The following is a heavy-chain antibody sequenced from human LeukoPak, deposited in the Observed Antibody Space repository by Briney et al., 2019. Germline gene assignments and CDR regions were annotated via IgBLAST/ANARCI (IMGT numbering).Heavy chain of an antibody. Sequence: PSETLSFTCAGYGESFSGYYWSWIRQPPGKGLEWIGEINHSGSTNYNPSLKSRVTISVDTSKNQFSLKLSSVTAADTAVYYCARDHYGAHAPKYYYYMDVWGKGTTVTVSS. CDR2: INHSGST. CDR3: ARDHYGAHAPKYYYYMDV. D-gene: IGHD4-17*01. CDR1: GESFSGYY. V-gene: IGHV4-34*01. J-gene: IGHJ6*03.